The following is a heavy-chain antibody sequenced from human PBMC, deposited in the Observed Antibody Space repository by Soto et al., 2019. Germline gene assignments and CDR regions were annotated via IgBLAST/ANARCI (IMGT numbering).Heavy chain of an antibody. CDR1: GGSFSGYY. CDR3: ARGPRRRAYYYYGMDV. J-gene: IGHJ6*02. Sequence: SATLSLTCAVYGGSFSGYYWSWIRQPPGKGLEWIGEINHSGSTNYNPSLKSRVTISVDTSKNQFSLKLSSVTAADTAVYYCARGPRRRAYYYYGMDVWGQGTTVTVSS. V-gene: IGHV4-34*01. CDR2: INHSGST.